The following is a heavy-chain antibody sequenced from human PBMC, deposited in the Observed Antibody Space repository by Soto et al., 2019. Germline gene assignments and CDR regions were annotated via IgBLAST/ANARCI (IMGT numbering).Heavy chain of an antibody. CDR1: GGTFSSYA. CDR2: IIPIFGTA. D-gene: IGHD2-15*01. J-gene: IGHJ6*02. Sequence: QVQLVQSGAEVKKPGSSVKVSCKAPGGTFSSYAISWVRQAPGQGLEWMGGIIPIFGTANYAQKFQGRVTITADESTSTAYMEMSSLSSEDTAVYYCARSQGGSSSLDIYYYYYYGMDVRGQGTTVTVSS. V-gene: IGHV1-69*01. CDR3: ARSQGGSSSLDIYYYYYYGMDV.